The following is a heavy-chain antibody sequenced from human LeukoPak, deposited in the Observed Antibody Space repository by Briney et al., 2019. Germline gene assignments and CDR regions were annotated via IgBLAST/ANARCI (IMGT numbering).Heavy chain of an antibody. J-gene: IGHJ5*02. D-gene: IGHD3-10*01. CDR3: ARGRRITMVRGVRGPYNWFDP. Sequence: ASVKVSCKASGYTFTSYYMHWVRQAPGQGLEWMGIINPSGGSTSYAQKFQGRVTFTRNSSISTAYMELSSLRPEDTAVYYCARGRRITMVRGVRGPYNWFDPWGQGTLVTVSS. CDR1: GYTFTSYY. CDR2: INPSGGST. V-gene: IGHV1-46*01.